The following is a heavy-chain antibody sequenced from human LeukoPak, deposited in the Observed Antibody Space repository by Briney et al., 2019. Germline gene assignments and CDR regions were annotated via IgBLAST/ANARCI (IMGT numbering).Heavy chain of an antibody. V-gene: IGHV3-23*01. J-gene: IGHJ4*02. CDR1: GFTFSSYA. CDR2: ISGSGGST. D-gene: IGHD5-24*01. Sequence: PGGSLRLSCAASGFTFSSYAMSWVRQAPGKVLEWVSAISGSGGSTYYADSVKGRFTISRDNSKNTLYLQMNSLRAEDTAVYYCAKDYVEMATIIGGYFDYWGQGTLVTVSS. CDR3: AKDYVEMATIIGGYFDY.